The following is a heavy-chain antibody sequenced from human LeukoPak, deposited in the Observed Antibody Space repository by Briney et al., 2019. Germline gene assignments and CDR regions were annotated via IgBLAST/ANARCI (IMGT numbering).Heavy chain of an antibody. CDR2: ISWDGGST. J-gene: IGHJ4*02. D-gene: IGHD6-19*01. CDR1: GFTFDDYA. CDR3: AKGGDSSGWLTIDY. V-gene: IGHV3-43D*03. Sequence: HPGGSLRLSCAASGFTFDDYAMHWVRQAPGKGLEWVSLISWDGGSTYYADSVKGRFTISRDNSKNSLYLQMNSLRAEDTALYYCAKGGDSSGWLTIDYWGQGTLVTDSS.